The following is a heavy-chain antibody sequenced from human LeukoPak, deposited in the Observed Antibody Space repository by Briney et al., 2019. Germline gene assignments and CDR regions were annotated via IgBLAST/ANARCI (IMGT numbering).Heavy chain of an antibody. Sequence: SETLSLTCTVSGGSISSSSYYWGWIRQPPGKGLEWIGSIYYSGSTYYNPSLKSRVTISVDTSKNQFSLKLSSVTAADTAVYYCARDLSGSIDCWGQGTLVTVSS. D-gene: IGHD1-26*01. CDR1: GGSISSSSYY. CDR3: ARDLSGSIDC. CDR2: IYYSGST. J-gene: IGHJ4*02. V-gene: IGHV4-39*07.